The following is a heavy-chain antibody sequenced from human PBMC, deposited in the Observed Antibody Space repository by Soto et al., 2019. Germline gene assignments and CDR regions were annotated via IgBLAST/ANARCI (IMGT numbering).Heavy chain of an antibody. CDR3: ARVTGNWGYLYSSIRTFPRFFDY. J-gene: IGHJ4*02. CDR1: GGSISSGGYS. V-gene: IGHV4-30-2*01. D-gene: IGHD7-27*01. CDR2: IYHSGST. Sequence: SETLSLTCAVSGGSISSGGYSWSWIRQPPGKGLEWIGYIYHSGSTYYNPSLKSRVTISVDRSKNQFSLKLSSVTAADTAVYYCARVTGNWGYLYSSIRTFPRFFDYWGQGTLVTVSS.